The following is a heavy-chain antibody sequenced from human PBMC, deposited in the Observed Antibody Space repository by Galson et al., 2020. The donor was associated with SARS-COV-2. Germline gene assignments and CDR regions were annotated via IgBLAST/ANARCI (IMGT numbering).Heavy chain of an antibody. Sequence: GGSLRLSCEASGFTFSSYWMGWVRQAPGKGPEWVANINQGGSEEKYVDSVKGRFTISRDNAKNSVSLQMNSLKVEDTAVYYCARVTTVISFWGQGTLVTVSS. CDR2: INQGGSEE. CDR1: GFTFSSYW. D-gene: IGHD4-17*01. J-gene: IGHJ4*02. V-gene: IGHV3-7*01. CDR3: ARVTTVISF.